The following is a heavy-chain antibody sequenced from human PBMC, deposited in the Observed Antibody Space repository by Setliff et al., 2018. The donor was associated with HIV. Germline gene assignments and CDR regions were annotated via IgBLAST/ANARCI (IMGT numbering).Heavy chain of an antibody. CDR2: IYYSGST. D-gene: IGHD4-17*01. V-gene: IGHV4-31*03. Sequence: PSETLSLTCTVSGDSITSGGYFWSWIRQLPGKGLEWIGHIYYSGSTYYNPSLKSRLTMSVDTSKSQFSLRLESMTAADTAMYYCARVSTAVTAAPLDYWSQGILVTVSS. J-gene: IGHJ4*02. CDR1: GDSITSGGYF. CDR3: ARVSTAVTAAPLDY.